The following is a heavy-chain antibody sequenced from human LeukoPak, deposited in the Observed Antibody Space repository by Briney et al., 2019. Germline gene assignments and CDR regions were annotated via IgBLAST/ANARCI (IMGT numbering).Heavy chain of an antibody. J-gene: IGHJ4*02. CDR3: AREVFYGDYFDY. Sequence: PGGSLRLSCAASGFTFSDYYMSWIRQAPGKGLEWISFISNSGSTINYADSVKGRFTISRDNAKNSLDLQMNSLRAEDTAVYYCAREVFYGDYFDYWGQGTLVTVSS. D-gene: IGHD4-17*01. CDR2: ISNSGSTI. CDR1: GFTFSDYY. V-gene: IGHV3-11*01.